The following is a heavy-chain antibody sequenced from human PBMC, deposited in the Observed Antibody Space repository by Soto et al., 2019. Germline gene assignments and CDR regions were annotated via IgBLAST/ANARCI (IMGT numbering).Heavy chain of an antibody. J-gene: IGHJ6*03. V-gene: IGHV1-69*04. CDR3: ARDRGPAAYYDYYYYYMDV. CDR1: GGTFSSYT. CDR2: IIPILGIA. Sequence: SVKVSCKASGGTFSSYTISWVRQAPGQGLEWMGRIIPILGIANYAQKFQGRVTITADKSTSTAYMELSSLRSEDTAVYYCARDRGPAAYYDYYYYYMDVWGKGTTVTVSS. D-gene: IGHD3-10*01.